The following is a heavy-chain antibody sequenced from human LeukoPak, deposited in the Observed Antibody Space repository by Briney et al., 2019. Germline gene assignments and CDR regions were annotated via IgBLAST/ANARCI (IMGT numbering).Heavy chain of an antibody. Sequence: ASVKVSCKVSGYTFTDYYMHWVQQAPGRGLEWMGLVDPEDGETIYAEKFQGRVTITADTSTDTAYMELSSLRSEDTAVYYCATAPPGRYYYYMDVWGKGTTVTVSS. D-gene: IGHD1-26*01. V-gene: IGHV1-69-2*01. J-gene: IGHJ6*03. CDR3: ATAPPGRYYYYMDV. CDR2: VDPEDGET. CDR1: GYTFTDYY.